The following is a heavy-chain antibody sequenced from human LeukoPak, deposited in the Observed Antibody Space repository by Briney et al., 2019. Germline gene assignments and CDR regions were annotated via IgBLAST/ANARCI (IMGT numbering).Heavy chain of an antibody. J-gene: IGHJ3*02. CDR3: ARAHIAPKTAVAFDI. CDR1: GGTFSSYA. CDR2: IIPTFGTA. Sequence: SVKVSCKASGGTFSSYAISWVRQAPGQGLEWMGGIIPTFGTANYAQKFQGRVTITTDESTSTAYMELSSLRSEDTAVYYCARAHIAPKTAVAFDIWGQGTMVTVSS. V-gene: IGHV1-69*05. D-gene: IGHD6-13*01.